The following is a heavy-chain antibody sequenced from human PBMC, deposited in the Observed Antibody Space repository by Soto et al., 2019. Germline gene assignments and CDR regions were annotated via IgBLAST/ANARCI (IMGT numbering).Heavy chain of an antibody. Sequence: ASVKVSCKASGYTFTTYGISWVRQAPGQGLEWLGWINTHNGNTNYAQNLQGRVIMTANTSTSTAYMELRSLRSDDTAIYYCTRPLYGDNVDDWGQATLVTITS. V-gene: IGHV1-18*01. CDR3: TRPLYGDNVDD. D-gene: IGHD4-17*01. CDR1: GYTFTTYG. J-gene: IGHJ4*02. CDR2: INTHNGNT.